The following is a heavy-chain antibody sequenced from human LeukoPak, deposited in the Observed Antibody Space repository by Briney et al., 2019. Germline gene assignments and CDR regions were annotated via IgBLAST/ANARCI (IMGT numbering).Heavy chain of an antibody. V-gene: IGHV1-69*04. D-gene: IGHD6-6*01. CDR2: IIPILGIA. Sequence: ASVEVSCKASGGTFSSYAISWVRQAPGQGLEWMGRIIPILGIANYAQKFQGRVTITADKSTSTAYMELSSLRSEDTAVYYCARGTAGMYSSSVWGLDYWGQGTLVTVSS. CDR3: ARGTAGMYSSSVWGLDY. J-gene: IGHJ4*02. CDR1: GGTFSSYA.